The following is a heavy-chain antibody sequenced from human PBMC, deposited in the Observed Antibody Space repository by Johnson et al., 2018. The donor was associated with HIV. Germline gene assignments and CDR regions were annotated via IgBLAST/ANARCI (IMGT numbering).Heavy chain of an antibody. D-gene: IGHD7-27*01. CDR1: GFTFSNYG. J-gene: IGHJ3*02. CDR3: TKDRTNWGYDI. Sequence: VQLVESGGGVVPPGRSLRLSCVASGFTFSNYGMHWVRQAPGKGLEWVAAVWYDGSNKYYANSVKGRFTIFRDNSENTMYLQMNRLRADDTAVYFCTKDRTNWGYDIWGQGTMVTVSS. V-gene: IGHV3-33*06. CDR2: VWYDGSNK.